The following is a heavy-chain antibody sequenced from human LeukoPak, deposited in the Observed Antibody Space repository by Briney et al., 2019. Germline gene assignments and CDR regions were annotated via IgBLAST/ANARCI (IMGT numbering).Heavy chain of an antibody. CDR2: IYTSGST. CDR1: GGSISSGSYY. D-gene: IGHD3-3*01. CDR3: ARDLHGDWFDP. V-gene: IGHV4-61*02. Sequence: SQTLSLTCTVSGGSISSGSYYWNWIRQPAGKGLEWIGRIYTSGSTNCNPSLKSRVIISVDTSKNQFSLKLSSVTAADTAVYYCARDLHGDWFDPWGQGTLVTVSS. J-gene: IGHJ5*02.